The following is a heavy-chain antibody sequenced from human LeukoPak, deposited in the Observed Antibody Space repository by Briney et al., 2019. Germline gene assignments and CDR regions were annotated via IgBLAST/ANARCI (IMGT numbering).Heavy chain of an antibody. Sequence: PSETLSLTCTVSGGSISRYYWSWIRQPAGKGLEWIGRIYTSGSTNYNPSLKSRVTISVDKSKNQFSLKLSSVTAADTAVYYCTRDCSGGSCYSGYYYYYMDVWGKGTTVTVSS. D-gene: IGHD2-15*01. CDR1: GGSISRYY. CDR2: IYTSGST. V-gene: IGHV4-4*07. J-gene: IGHJ6*03. CDR3: TRDCSGGSCYSGYYYYYMDV.